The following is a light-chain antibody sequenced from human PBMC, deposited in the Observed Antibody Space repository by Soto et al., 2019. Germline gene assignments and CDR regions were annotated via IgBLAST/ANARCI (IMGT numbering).Light chain of an antibody. CDR3: QQSYSSPPLFT. V-gene: IGKV1-39*01. Sequence: DIQMTQSPSSLSASVGDRVTITCRASQSISRHLNWYQQKPGRAPNLLIYAASSLQSGVPSRFSVSGSGTDFNLTVSSLQPEDFATYYCQQSYSSPPLFTFGPGTKVD. J-gene: IGKJ3*01. CDR2: AAS. CDR1: QSISRH.